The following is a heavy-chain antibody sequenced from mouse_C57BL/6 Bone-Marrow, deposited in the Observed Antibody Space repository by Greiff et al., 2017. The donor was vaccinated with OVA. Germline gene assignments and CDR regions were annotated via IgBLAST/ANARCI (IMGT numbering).Heavy chain of an antibody. CDR2: IDPENGDT. CDR1: GFNIKDDY. V-gene: IGHV14-4*01. Sequence: VQLQQSGAELVRPGASVKLSCTASGFNIKDDYMHWVKQRPEQGLEWIGWIDPENGDTEYASKFQGKATITADPSSNTAYLQLSSLTSEDTAVYYCTTDYGGAMDYWGQGTSVTVSS. J-gene: IGHJ4*01. D-gene: IGHD1-1*01. CDR3: TTDYGGAMDY.